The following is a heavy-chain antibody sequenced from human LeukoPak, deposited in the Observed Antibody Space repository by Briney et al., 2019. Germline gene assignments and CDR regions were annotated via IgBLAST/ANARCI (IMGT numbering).Heavy chain of an antibody. J-gene: IGHJ4*02. D-gene: IGHD7-27*01. CDR2: ISSSSSYT. Sequence: GGSLRLSCAASGFTFSSYSMNWVRQAPGKGLEWVSSISSSSSYTYYADSVKGRFTISRDNSKNTLYLQMNSLRAEDTAVYYCARAPKGGELDYWGQGTLVTVSS. CDR3: ARAPKGGELDY. CDR1: GFTFSSYS. V-gene: IGHV3-21*04.